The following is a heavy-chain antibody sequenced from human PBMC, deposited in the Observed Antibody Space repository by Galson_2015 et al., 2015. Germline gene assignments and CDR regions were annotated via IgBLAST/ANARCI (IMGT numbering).Heavy chain of an antibody. D-gene: IGHD2-21*01. CDR3: VRILRCDSPVTFLFDY. CDR2: IDWDDNK. J-gene: IGHJ4*02. Sequence: PALVKPTQTLKLTCTFSGFSLSTSGMCVTWIRQPPGKALEWLALIDWDDNKYYSTFLKTRLTISKDTSKNQVVLTMTNMDPVDTATYYCVRILRCDSPVTFLFDYWGQGALVTVSS. V-gene: IGHV2-70*01. CDR1: GFSLSTSGMC.